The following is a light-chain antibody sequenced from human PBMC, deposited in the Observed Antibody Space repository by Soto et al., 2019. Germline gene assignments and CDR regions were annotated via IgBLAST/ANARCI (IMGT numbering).Light chain of an antibody. CDR2: NNN. CDR1: SSNIEGYN. V-gene: IGLV1-44*01. Sequence: QSVLTQSLSASGAPGQRVTISCSGSSSNIEGYNVNSFQKFHATAPKLLIYNNNQRPPAVPDRFSASKSDTSASLAIIGLQSEEEADDYCASSDDRINAYVFGSGTKVTV. CDR3: ASSDDRINAYV. J-gene: IGLJ1*01.